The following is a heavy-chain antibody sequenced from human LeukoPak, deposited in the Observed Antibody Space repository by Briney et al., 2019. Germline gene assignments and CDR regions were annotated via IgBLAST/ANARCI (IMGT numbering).Heavy chain of an antibody. J-gene: IGHJ4*02. CDR3: ARRQDGHDY. Sequence: PSETLSLTCTASGVSIANTFYYWSWLRQPAGKGLEWIGRIYTTGSTDYNPSLKSRVTISLDTARNQFSLKLSSVTAADTAVYYCARRQDGHDYWGQGTLVTVSS. CDR1: GVSIANTFYY. CDR2: IYTTGST. V-gene: IGHV4-61*02.